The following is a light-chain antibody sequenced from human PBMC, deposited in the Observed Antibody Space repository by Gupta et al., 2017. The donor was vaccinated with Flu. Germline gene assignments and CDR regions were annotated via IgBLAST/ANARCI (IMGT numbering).Light chain of an antibody. Sequence: IWWTQSPGTLSVSPGEIATLSCRARQSVSSRYLTWYQQKPGQAPRLLIYGASSRATGIPDRFSGSGSGTDFPLTISRLEPEDFAVYYCQPYGNSPPTFGGGTPVEIK. CDR1: QSVSSRY. V-gene: IGKV3-20*01. J-gene: IGKJ4*01. CDR3: QPYGNSPPT. CDR2: GAS.